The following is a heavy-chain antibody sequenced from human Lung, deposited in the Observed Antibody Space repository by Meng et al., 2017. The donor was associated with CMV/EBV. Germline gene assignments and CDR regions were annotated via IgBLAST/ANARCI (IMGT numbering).Heavy chain of an antibody. CDR1: RGRFGNYG. V-gene: IGHV1-69*10. Sequence: SVXVSCKASRGRFGNYGISWARQAPGQGLEWMGGIIPFLGVASYAPKFKGRFTITTDKSTGTVYMDLSSLRSEDTAVYYCATDAVARGDYWGQRTMVTVSS. CDR3: ATDAVARGDY. D-gene: IGHD6-19*01. J-gene: IGHJ4*02. CDR2: IIPFLGVA.